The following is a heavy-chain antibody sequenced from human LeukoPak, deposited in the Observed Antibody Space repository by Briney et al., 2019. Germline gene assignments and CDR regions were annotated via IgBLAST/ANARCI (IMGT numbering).Heavy chain of an antibody. V-gene: IGHV3-23*01. J-gene: IGHJ2*01. CDR3: AKDHLTGDPGWYFDL. Sequence: GGSLRLSFSASGFAFSINSTHWVPQAPGGGRECVSNISGGGESTYYADSMKGRFTFYRDNSKNTLYLQMTRLRAEDRAVYYCAKDHLTGDPGWYFDLWGRGALVTVSS. CDR1: GFAFSINS. D-gene: IGHD7-27*01. CDR2: ISGGGEST.